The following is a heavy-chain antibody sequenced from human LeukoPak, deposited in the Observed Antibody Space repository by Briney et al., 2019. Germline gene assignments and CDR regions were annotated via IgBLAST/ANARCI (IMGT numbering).Heavy chain of an antibody. D-gene: IGHD6-6*01. J-gene: IGHJ4*02. CDR2: ISGSGAST. CDR3: AKLGPWGSYYFDY. CDR1: GFTFSSDA. Sequence: PGGSLRLSCAASGFTFSSDAMSWVRQAPGKGLEWVSAISGSGASTYYADSVKGRFTISRDNTKNTLYLQMHSLRAEDTAVYYCAKLGPWGSYYFDYWGQGTLVTVSS. V-gene: IGHV3-23*01.